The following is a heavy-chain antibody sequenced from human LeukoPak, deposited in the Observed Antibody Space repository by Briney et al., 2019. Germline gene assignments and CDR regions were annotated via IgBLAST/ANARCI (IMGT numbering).Heavy chain of an antibody. Sequence: PGGSLRLSCAASGFTFSSYSMDWVRQAPGKGLEWVSYISSSSSTIYYADSVKGRFTISRDNAKNSLYLQMNSLRAEDMAVYYCARDTVYPRVNYYYYYMDVWGKGTTVTVSS. V-gene: IGHV3-48*04. CDR3: ARDTVYPRVNYYYYYMDV. CDR1: GFTFSSYS. D-gene: IGHD2-2*01. CDR2: ISSSSSTI. J-gene: IGHJ6*03.